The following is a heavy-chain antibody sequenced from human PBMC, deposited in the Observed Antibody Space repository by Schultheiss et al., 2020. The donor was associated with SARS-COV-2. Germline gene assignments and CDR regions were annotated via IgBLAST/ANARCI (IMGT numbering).Heavy chain of an antibody. Sequence: GGSLRLSCAASGFTFSSYSMNWVRQAPGKGLEWVSSISSSSSYIYYADSVKGRFTISRDNAKNSLYLQMNSLRDEDTAVYYCARVAIAARPGAFDYWGQGTLVTVSS. CDR2: ISSSSSYI. D-gene: IGHD6-6*01. CDR1: GFTFSSYS. J-gene: IGHJ4*02. CDR3: ARVAIAARPGAFDY. V-gene: IGHV3-21*01.